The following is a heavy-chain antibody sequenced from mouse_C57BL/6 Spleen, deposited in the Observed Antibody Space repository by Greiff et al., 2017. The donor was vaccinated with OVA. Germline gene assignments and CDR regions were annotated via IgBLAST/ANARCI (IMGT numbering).Heavy chain of an antibody. V-gene: IGHV1-85*01. CDR1: GYTFTSYD. J-gene: IGHJ2*01. CDR3: ARSGPITTVAFDY. Sequence: QVQLQQSGPELVKPGASVKLSCKASGYTFTSYDINWVKQRPGQGLEWIGWIYPRDGSTKYNEKFKGKATLTVDTSSSTAYMELHSLTSEDSAVYFCARSGPITTVAFDYWGQGTTLTVSS. CDR2: IYPRDGST. D-gene: IGHD1-1*01.